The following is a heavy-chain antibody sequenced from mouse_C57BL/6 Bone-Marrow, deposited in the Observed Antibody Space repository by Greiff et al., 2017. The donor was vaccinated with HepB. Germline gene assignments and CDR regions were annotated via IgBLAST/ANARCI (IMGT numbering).Heavy chain of an antibody. D-gene: IGHD2-4*01. CDR1: GFSLTSYG. CDR2: IWSGGST. Sequence: QVQLKESGPGLVQPSQSLSITCTVSGFSLTSYGVHWVRQSPGKGLEWLGVIWSGGSTDYNAAFISRLSISKDNSKSQVFFKMNSLQADDTAIYYCARTPYDYDERDWYFDVWGTGTTVTVSS. J-gene: IGHJ1*03. CDR3: ARTPYDYDERDWYFDV. V-gene: IGHV2-2*01.